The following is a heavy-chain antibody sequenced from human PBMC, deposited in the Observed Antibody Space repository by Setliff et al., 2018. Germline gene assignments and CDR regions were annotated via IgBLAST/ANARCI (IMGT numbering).Heavy chain of an antibody. V-gene: IGHV4-39*01. CDR2: MYSSGST. CDR1: GGPINSDRYY. CDR3: ARAYDSSGWYGESHTYYFDN. Sequence: SETLSLTCTVSGGPINSDRYYWGWIRQPPGKGLEWIGSMYSSGSTYYNPSLKSRVTISVDTSQNQFSLKLSSVTAADTAVYYCARAYDSSGWYGESHTYYFDNWGQGTLVTSPQ. J-gene: IGHJ4*02. D-gene: IGHD3-22*01.